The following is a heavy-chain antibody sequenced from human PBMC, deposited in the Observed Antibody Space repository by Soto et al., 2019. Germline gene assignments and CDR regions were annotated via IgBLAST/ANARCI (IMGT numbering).Heavy chain of an antibody. J-gene: IGHJ3*02. V-gene: IGHV1-8*01. Sequence: QVQLVQSGAEVKKPGASVKVYCKASGYTFTSDDINWVRQATGQGLEWLGWTNPNSGNTGYAQKIQGRVTMTMNTYISRAYMELSSLRSEVTAVYYCGRGRVCGELFRPSGGAFDIWGQGTMVTVSS. CDR2: TNPNSGNT. D-gene: IGHD3-10*02. CDR3: GRGRVCGELFRPSGGAFDI. CDR1: GYTFTSDD.